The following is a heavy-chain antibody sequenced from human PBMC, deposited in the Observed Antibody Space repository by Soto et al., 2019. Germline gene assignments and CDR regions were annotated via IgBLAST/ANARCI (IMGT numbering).Heavy chain of an antibody. CDR2: IYYSGST. CDR1: GGSISSGGYY. V-gene: IGHV4-31*03. CDR3: ARDDLLGWGQGSDTFDI. J-gene: IGHJ3*02. D-gene: IGHD3-16*01. Sequence: NPSETLSLTCTVSGGSISSGGYYWSWIRQHPGKGLEWIGYIYYSGSTYYNPSLKSRVTISVDTSKNQFSLKLSSVTAADTAVYYCARDDLLGWGQGSDTFDIWGQGTMVTVSS.